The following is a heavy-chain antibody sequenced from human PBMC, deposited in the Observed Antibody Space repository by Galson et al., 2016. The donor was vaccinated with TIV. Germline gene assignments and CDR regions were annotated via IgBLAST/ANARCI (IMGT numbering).Heavy chain of an antibody. CDR3: ASEYTDHGDAFDI. J-gene: IGHJ3*02. Sequence: LSLTCTVSGGSVSSNSYYWNWIRQPPGKGLEWIGSLYYSGSTNYNPSLQSRVTMSVDTSKNQFSLNLTSLTAADTAVYYWASEYTDHGDAFDIWGQGTMVTVSS. CDR1: GGSVSSNSYY. D-gene: IGHD1-14*01. V-gene: IGHV4-61*01. CDR2: LYYSGST.